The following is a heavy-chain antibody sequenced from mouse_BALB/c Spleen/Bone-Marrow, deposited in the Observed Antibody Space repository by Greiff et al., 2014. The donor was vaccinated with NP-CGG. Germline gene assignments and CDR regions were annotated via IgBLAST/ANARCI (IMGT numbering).Heavy chain of an antibody. J-gene: IGHJ3*01. Sequence: QVQLQQPGTEVVRPGASVKLSCKASGYSFTTYWMNWVKQRPGQGLEWIGMIHPSDSETRLNQKFKDKATLTVDKSSSTAYMQLNSTTSEDSAIYYCAREKVYYGISWFAYWGQGTLVTVSA. D-gene: IGHD2-1*01. V-gene: IGHV1S82*01. CDR3: AREKVYYGISWFAY. CDR1: GYSFTTYW. CDR2: IHPSDSET.